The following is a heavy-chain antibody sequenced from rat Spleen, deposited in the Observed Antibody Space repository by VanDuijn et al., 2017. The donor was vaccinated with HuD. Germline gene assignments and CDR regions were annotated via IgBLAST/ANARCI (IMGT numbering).Heavy chain of an antibody. CDR3: ARTYNSFFDY. Sequence: EIQLQESGPGLVKPSQSLSLTCSVTGYTIISGYDWSWIRKFPGNKMEWMGYISYSGSTNYNPSLKSRISITRDTSKNQFFLQLNSVTTEDAATYYCARTYNSFFDYWGQGVMVTVSS. D-gene: IGHD1-8*01. CDR2: ISYSGST. J-gene: IGHJ2*01. CDR1: GYTIISGY. V-gene: IGHV3-4*01.